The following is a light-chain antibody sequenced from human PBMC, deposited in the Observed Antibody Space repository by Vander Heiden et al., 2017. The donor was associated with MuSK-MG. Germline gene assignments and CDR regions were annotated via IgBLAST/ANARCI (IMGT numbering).Light chain of an antibody. CDR2: DNN. V-gene: IGLV1-40*01. J-gene: IGLJ3*02. CDR3: QSYDSSLSGVV. Sequence: QSVLTQPPSVSGAPGQRVTISCTGSSSNIGAGYDVHWYQQLPGTAPKRRIYDNNNRPSGVPDRFSGSKSGTSASLAITGLQAEDEADYCCQSYDSSLSGVVFGGGTKLTVL. CDR1: SSNIGAGYD.